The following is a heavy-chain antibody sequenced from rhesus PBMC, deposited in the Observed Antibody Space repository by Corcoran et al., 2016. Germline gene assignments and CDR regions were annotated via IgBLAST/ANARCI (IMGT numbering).Heavy chain of an antibody. CDR3: ARGRNSWSVWYFDL. CDR2: ISGSGRST. V-gene: IGHV4-173*01. CDR1: GGSISSNY. D-gene: IGHD6-13*01. Sequence: QLQLQESGPGLVKPSETLSLTCAVSGGSISSNYWSWIRQPPGKGLEWSGRISGSGRSTDTNPSVTSRVTMSTDTSQSQFSLKRRSVSAADAAVYYCARGRNSWSVWYFDLWGPGTPITVSS. J-gene: IGHJ2*01.